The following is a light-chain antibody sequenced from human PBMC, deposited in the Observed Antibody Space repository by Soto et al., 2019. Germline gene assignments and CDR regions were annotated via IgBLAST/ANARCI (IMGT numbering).Light chain of an antibody. J-gene: IGKJ1*01. CDR2: DAS. Sequence: EIVLTQSPATLSLSPGETATLSCRASQSVRNYLAWYQQKPGQAPRLLIYDASNRATGIPDRFSGSGSGTDFTLTISRLEPEDFAVYYCQQYGSSPTFGQGTKVDIK. CDR3: QQYGSSPT. V-gene: IGKV3-20*01. CDR1: QSVRNY.